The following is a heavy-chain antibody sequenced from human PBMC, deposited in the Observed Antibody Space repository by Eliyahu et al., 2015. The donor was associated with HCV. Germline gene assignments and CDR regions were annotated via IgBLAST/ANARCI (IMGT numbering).Heavy chain of an antibody. CDR1: GFIFHDYS. CDR3: ARDIIGFDSF. J-gene: IGHJ4*02. CDR2: ISWDGGVT. D-gene: IGHD3-16*02. V-gene: IGHV3-43*01. Sequence: EVQLVESGGVVEXPGGSLRLSCAASGFIFHDYSMYWVRQRPGKGLEXVSLISWDGGVTSYGESVQGRFTISRDNSKNSLYLQMNSLRSEDTALYYCARDIIGFDSFWGQGTLVTVSS.